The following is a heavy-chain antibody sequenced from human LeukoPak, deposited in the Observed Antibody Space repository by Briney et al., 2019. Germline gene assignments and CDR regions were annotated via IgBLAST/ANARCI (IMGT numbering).Heavy chain of an antibody. CDR3: ARDSGERGSGSYLIAY. J-gene: IGHJ4*02. CDR2: IIPMFGTA. D-gene: IGHD3-10*01. Sequence: EASVKVSCKASGGTFSSYAISWVRQAPGQGLEWMGGIIPMFGTANYAQKFQGRVTITADESTSTAYMELSRLRSDDTAVYYCARDSGERGSGSYLIAYWGQGTLVTVSS. CDR1: GGTFSSYA. V-gene: IGHV1-69*13.